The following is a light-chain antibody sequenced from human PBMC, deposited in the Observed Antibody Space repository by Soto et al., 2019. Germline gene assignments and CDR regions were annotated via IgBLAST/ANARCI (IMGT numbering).Light chain of an antibody. CDR2: GAS. V-gene: IGKV3-20*01. J-gene: IGKJ5*01. Sequence: EIVLTQSPGTLSLSPGERATLSCRASQSVSSSYLAWYQQKPGQAPRLLIYGASSRATGIPDRFSGSGSGTDFPLTISRLEPEDFAVYYCQQYGSSITFGQGTRLVIK. CDR3: QQYGSSIT. CDR1: QSVSSSY.